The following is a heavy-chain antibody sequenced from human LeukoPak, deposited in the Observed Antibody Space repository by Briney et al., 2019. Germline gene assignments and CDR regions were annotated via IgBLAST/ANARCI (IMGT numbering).Heavy chain of an antibody. J-gene: IGHJ4*02. V-gene: IGHV3-23*01. CDR3: AKGDSYGDYGGASLDY. Sequence: GGSLRLSCAASGFTFSSYAMSWVRQAPGKGLEWVSAISGSGGSTYYADSVKGRFTISRDNSKNTLYLQMNSLRAEDTAVYYCAKGDSYGDYGGASLDYWGQGTLVTVSS. CDR2: ISGSGGST. CDR1: GFTFSSYA. D-gene: IGHD4-17*01.